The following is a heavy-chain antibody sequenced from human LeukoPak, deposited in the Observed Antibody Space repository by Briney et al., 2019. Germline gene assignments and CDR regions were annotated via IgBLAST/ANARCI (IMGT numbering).Heavy chain of an antibody. CDR3: ARDNYYGSGGNWFDP. CDR2: ISSSSSYI. CDR1: GFTFSSYS. D-gene: IGHD3-10*01. Sequence: GGSLRPSCAASGFTFSSYSMNWVRQAPGKGLEWVSSISSSSSYIYYADSVKGRFIISRDNAKNSLYLQMNSLRAEDTAVYYCARDNYYGSGGNWFDPWGQGTLVTVSS. V-gene: IGHV3-21*01. J-gene: IGHJ5*02.